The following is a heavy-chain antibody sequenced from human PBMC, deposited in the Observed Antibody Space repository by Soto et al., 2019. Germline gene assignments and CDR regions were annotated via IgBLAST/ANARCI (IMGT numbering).Heavy chain of an antibody. CDR3: ARDSTQDLTGVLYYYYGMDV. J-gene: IGHJ6*02. CDR1: GFTFSSYW. Sequence: GGSLRLSCAASGFTFSSYWMHWVRQAPGKGLVWVSRINSDGSSTSYAYSVKGRFTISRDNAKNTLYLQMNSLRAEDTAVYYCARDSTQDLTGVLYYYYGMDVWGQGTTVTVSS. V-gene: IGHV3-74*01. CDR2: INSDGSST. D-gene: IGHD3-10*01.